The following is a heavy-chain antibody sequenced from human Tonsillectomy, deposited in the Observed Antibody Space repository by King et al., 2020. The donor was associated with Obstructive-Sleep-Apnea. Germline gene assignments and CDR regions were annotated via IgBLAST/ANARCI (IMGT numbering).Heavy chain of an antibody. CDR1: VFTFTSNG. CDR2: IREDESVT. Sequence: VQLGQSGGGVVQPGRSLRNSCAASVFTFTSNGMHWVRQAPSKGLEWVAFIREDESVTYYAESVWGRFTISRDNSKNTLYLQMGRLRAEETAVYYCAKDRNYDFLTGYYSPFDYWGQGTLVTVSS. CDR3: AKDRNYDFLTGYYSPFDY. D-gene: IGHD3-9*01. V-gene: IGHV3-30*02. J-gene: IGHJ4*02.